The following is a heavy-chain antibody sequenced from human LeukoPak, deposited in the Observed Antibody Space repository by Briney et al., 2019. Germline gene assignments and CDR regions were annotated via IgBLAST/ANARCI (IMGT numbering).Heavy chain of an antibody. CDR1: GFTFDDYA. J-gene: IGHJ4*02. D-gene: IGHD6-13*01. Sequence: QPGGSLRLSCEASGFTFDDYAMHWVRQAPGKGLEWVSIISSAGTTYYADSVKGRFTISRDNSKNTVYLQVNSLRDEDTAVYYCARDLEAANTYYFDYWGQGTMVTVSS. CDR2: ISSAGTT. V-gene: IGHV3-66*01. CDR3: ARDLEAANTYYFDY.